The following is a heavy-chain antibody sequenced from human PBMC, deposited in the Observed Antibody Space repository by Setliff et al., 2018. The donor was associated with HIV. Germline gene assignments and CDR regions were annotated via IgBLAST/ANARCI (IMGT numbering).Heavy chain of an antibody. Sequence: GGSLRRSCAASGFTFSSYGMTWVRQAPGKGLEWVSSISSSSSYIYHADSVKGRFTISRDNSKNTLYLRLNSLRAEDTAIYYCAKDLGNYYYMDVWGKGTTVTVSS. D-gene: IGHD3-10*01. V-gene: IGHV3-23*01. CDR2: ISSSSSYI. CDR1: GFTFSSYG. J-gene: IGHJ6*03. CDR3: AKDLGNYYYMDV.